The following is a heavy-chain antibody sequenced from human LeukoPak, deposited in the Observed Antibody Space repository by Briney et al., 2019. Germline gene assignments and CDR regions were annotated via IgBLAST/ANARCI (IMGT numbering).Heavy chain of an antibody. CDR2: ISYDGSNK. CDR1: GFTFSSYA. Sequence: GGSLRLSCAASGFTFSSYAMHWVRQAPGKGLEWVAVISYDGSNKYYADSVNGRFTISRDNSKNTLYLQMNSLRAEDTTIFYCARSPGSYGDYFDYWGQGTLVTVSS. D-gene: IGHD4-17*01. CDR3: ARSPGSYGDYFDY. V-gene: IGHV3-30-3*01. J-gene: IGHJ4*02.